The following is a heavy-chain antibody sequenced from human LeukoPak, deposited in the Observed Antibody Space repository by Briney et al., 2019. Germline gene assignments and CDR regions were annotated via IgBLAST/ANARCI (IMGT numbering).Heavy chain of an antibody. V-gene: IGHV4-59*01. CDR2: IYYSGST. Sequence: SETLSLTCTVSGGSISSYYWSWIRQPPGKGLEWIGYIYYSGSTNYNPSLKSRVTISVDTSKNQFSLKLSSATAADTAVYYCARVLLSNYDFWSGYSNWFDPWGQGTLVTVSS. CDR3: ARVLLSNYDFWSGYSNWFDP. CDR1: GGSISSYY. D-gene: IGHD3-3*01. J-gene: IGHJ5*02.